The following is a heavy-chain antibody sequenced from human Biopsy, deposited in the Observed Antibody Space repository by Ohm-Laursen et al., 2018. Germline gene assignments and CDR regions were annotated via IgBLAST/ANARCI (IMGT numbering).Heavy chain of an antibody. V-gene: IGHV1-18*01. CDR2: ITAYNGNT. Sequence: ASVKVSCNASGYTFTDYGVSWVRQAPGQGLEWMGWITAYNGNTNYAQKVQGRVTMTTDTSTSTAYMELRSLRSDDTAVYYCARDRGYYYYGMDVWGQGTTVTVSS. CDR3: ARDRGYYYYGMDV. D-gene: IGHD3-10*01. CDR1: GYTFTDYG. J-gene: IGHJ6*02.